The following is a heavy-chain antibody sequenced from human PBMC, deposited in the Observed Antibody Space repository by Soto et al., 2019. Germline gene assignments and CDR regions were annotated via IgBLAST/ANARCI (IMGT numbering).Heavy chain of an antibody. D-gene: IGHD5-18*01. CDR3: ARPRILGYNYGMNYFDP. J-gene: IGHJ5*02. Sequence: SETLSLTCAVYGGSFRGFYWSWIRQPPGKGLEWIGEINHGGSTNYSPSLKSRVTISVDTSKNQFSLSLSSVTAADTAVYYCARPRILGYNYGMNYFDPWGPGTLVTVSS. CDR1: GGSFRGFY. CDR2: INHGGST. V-gene: IGHV4-34*01.